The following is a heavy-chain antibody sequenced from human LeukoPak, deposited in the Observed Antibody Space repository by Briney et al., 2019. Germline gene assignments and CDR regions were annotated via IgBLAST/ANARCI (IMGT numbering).Heavy chain of an antibody. Sequence: ASVKVSCKASGYTFTSYDINWVRPATGQGLEWMGWMNPNSGNTGYAQKFQGRVTMTRNTSISTAYMELSSLRSEDTAVYYCARSGVFYYDFWSGHQTYYFDYWGQGTLVTVSS. V-gene: IGHV1-8*01. CDR1: GYTFTSYD. D-gene: IGHD3-3*01. CDR2: MNPNSGNT. J-gene: IGHJ4*02. CDR3: ARSGVFYYDFWSGHQTYYFDY.